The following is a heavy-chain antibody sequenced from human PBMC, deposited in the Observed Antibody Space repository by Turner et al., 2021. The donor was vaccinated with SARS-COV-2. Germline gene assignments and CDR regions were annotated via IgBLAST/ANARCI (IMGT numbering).Heavy chain of an antibody. Sequence: EVRLVESGGGLVKPGGSLRLSCAASGFTFSSYTMNWVRQAPGKGLEWVSSISSSSSYIYYADSVKGRFTISRDNAKNSLYLQMNSLRAEDTAVFYCAREGDYYDSSGYYPDAFDIWGQGTMVTVSS. CDR3: AREGDYYDSSGYYPDAFDI. V-gene: IGHV3-21*01. D-gene: IGHD3-22*01. J-gene: IGHJ3*02. CDR2: ISSSSSYI. CDR1: GFTFSSYT.